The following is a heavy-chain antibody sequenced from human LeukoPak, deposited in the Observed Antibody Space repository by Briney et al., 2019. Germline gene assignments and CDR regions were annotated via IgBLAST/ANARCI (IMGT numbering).Heavy chain of an antibody. Sequence: GGSLRLSCAASGFTFSSYAMSWVRQAPGKGLEWVSTISSSGGSTYYADSVKGRFTISRDNSKNTLYLQMNSLRAEDTAVYYCAKHCGKGTLGLLVRGGNWFDPWGQGTLVTVSS. CDR1: GFTFSSYA. J-gene: IGHJ5*02. D-gene: IGHD1-1*01. CDR3: AKHCGKGTLGLLVRGGNWFDP. V-gene: IGHV3-23*01. CDR2: ISSSGGST.